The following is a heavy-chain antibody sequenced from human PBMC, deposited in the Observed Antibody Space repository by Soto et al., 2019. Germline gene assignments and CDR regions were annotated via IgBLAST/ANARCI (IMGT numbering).Heavy chain of an antibody. CDR3: ARGRIVASIHDAFEI. D-gene: IGHD2-21*01. J-gene: IGHJ3*02. V-gene: IGHV1-18*01. Sequence: QGQLLQSGDAVKKPGASLRVSCRASGYDFTSYGISWVRQAPGQGLAWVSWISEYNGKRDTAQKYQGRVTMTLDTSTDTAHMELGDLTSADTAVYYCARGRIVASIHDAFEIWGQGTMVAVSS. CDR1: GYDFTSYG. CDR2: ISEYNGKR.